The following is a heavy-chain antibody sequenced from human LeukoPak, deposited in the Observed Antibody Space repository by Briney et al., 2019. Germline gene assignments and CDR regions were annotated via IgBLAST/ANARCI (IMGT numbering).Heavy chain of an antibody. CDR2: IYYSGST. CDR3: ARDCSSTSCYHALDY. D-gene: IGHD2-2*01. V-gene: IGHV4-59*12. CDR1: GGSISSYY. J-gene: IGHJ4*02. Sequence: PSETLSLTCTVSGGSISSYYWSWIRQPPGKGLEWIGYIYYSGSTNYNPSLKSRVTISVDTSKNQFSLKLSSVTAADTAVYYCARDCSSTSCYHALDYWGQGTLFTVSS.